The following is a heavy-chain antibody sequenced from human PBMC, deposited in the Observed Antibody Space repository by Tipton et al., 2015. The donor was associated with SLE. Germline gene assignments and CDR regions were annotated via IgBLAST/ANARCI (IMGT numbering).Heavy chain of an antibody. CDR1: GGSISSHY. CDR3: AREAGSFDY. CDR2: IYYSGST. Sequence: LRLSCTVSGGSISSHYWSWIRQPPGKGLEWIGYIYYSGSTNYNPSLKSRVTISVDTSRNQFSLKLSSVTAADTAVYYCAREAGSFDYWGQGTLVTVSS. J-gene: IGHJ4*02. V-gene: IGHV4-59*11. D-gene: IGHD6-19*01.